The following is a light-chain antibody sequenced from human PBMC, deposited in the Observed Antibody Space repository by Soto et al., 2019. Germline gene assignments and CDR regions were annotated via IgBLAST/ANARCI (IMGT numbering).Light chain of an antibody. J-gene: IGLJ1*01. CDR1: SSDIGGYNY. V-gene: IGLV2-14*01. Sequence: QSALTQPASVSGSPGQSITISCTGTSSDIGGYNYVSWYQQHPGKVPKLMIFEVSNRPSGVSYRFSGSKSGNTASLTISGLQAEDEADYYCSSYTGSSTLYVFGTGNKV. CDR2: EVS. CDR3: SSYTGSSTLYV.